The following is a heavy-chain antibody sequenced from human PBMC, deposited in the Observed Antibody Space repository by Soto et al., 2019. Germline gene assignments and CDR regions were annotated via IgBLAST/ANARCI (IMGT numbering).Heavy chain of an antibody. J-gene: IGHJ4*02. CDR2: ISSRGSSI. Sequence: EVQLVESGGGLVQPGGSLRLSCAGSGFTFSSYSMNWVRQAPGKGLEGVSYISSRGSSISYTDSVKGRFTISRDNAKNSLYVQMNSQGAEDTAVYYCARSRYNDYWGQGTLVTVSS. V-gene: IGHV3-48*01. D-gene: IGHD1-1*01. CDR3: ARSRYNDY. CDR1: GFTFSSYS.